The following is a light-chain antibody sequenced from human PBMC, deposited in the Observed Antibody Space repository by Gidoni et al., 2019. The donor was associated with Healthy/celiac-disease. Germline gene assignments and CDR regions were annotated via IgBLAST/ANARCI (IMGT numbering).Light chain of an antibody. V-gene: IGKV1-39*01. J-gene: IGKJ3*01. CDR1: QSISSY. CDR2: AAS. CDR3: QQSYSTVT. Sequence: DIQMTQSPSSLAASVGDRVTITCRARQSISSYLNWYHQKPGKAPKLLIYAASSLQSGVPSRFSGSGSGTDFTLTISSLQPEDFATYYCQQSYSTVTFGPGTKVDIK.